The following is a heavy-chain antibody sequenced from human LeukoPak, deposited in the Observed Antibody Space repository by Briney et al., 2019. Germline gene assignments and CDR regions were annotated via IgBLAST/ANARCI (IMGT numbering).Heavy chain of an antibody. CDR1: GYTFTSYD. J-gene: IGHJ5*02. CDR3: ARDGVYCTNGVCLIWEYNWFDP. D-gene: IGHD2-8*01. Sequence: ASVKVSCKASGYTFTSYDINWVRQATGQGLEWMGWMNPNSGNTGYAQKFQGRVTITRNTSISTAYMELSSLRSEDTAVYYCARDGVYCTNGVCLIWEYNWFDPWGQGTLVTVSS. CDR2: MNPNSGNT. V-gene: IGHV1-8*03.